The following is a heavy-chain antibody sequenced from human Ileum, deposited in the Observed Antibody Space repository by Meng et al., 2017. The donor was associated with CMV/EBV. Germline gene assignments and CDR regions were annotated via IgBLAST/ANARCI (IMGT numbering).Heavy chain of an antibody. CDR3: AREVFHYDY. CDR2: IATDGNT. V-gene: IGHV3-74*01. D-gene: IGHD2-21*01. CDR1: GFTFSSSW. Sequence: EVQLVESGGGLVQPGGSLRLSCAASGFTFSSSWMHWVRQAPGKGLVWVSRIATDGNTAYADSVKGRFTISRDNANNTLYLQMNSLRVEDTAVYYCAREVFHYDYWGQGTLVTVS. J-gene: IGHJ4*02.